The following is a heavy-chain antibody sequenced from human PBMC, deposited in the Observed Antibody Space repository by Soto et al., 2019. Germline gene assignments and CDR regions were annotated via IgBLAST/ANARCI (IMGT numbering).Heavy chain of an antibody. CDR3: ARGHVLYNWNDLVRYYYYYGMDV. CDR1: GGSFSGYY. Sequence: QVQLQQWGAGLLKPSETLSLTCAVYGGSFSGYYWRWIRQPPGKGLEWIGEINHSGSTNYNPSLKSRVTISVDTSKNQFSLKLSSVTAADTAVYYCARGHVLYNWNDLVRYYYYYGMDVWGQGTTVTVSS. CDR2: INHSGST. J-gene: IGHJ6*02. D-gene: IGHD1-1*01. V-gene: IGHV4-34*01.